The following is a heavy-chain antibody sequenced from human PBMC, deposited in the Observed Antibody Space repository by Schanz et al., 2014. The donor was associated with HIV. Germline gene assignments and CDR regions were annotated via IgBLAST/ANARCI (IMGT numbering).Heavy chain of an antibody. CDR1: GFDFGNYG. J-gene: IGHJ4*02. CDR3: ARGGIWEWDQPDFDY. Sequence: EVQLVESGGGLVQPGRSLRISCAASGFDFGNYGMHWVRQVPGKGLEWVSGINWNSGDIGYADSVKGRFTISRDNSKNTLYLQMNSLRADDTAVYYCARGGIWEWDQPDFDYWGQGTLVTVSS. V-gene: IGHV3-9*01. D-gene: IGHD2-15*01. CDR2: INWNSGDI.